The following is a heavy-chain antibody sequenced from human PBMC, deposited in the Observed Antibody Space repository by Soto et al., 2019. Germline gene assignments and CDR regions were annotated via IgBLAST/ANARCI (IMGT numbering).Heavy chain of an antibody. J-gene: IGHJ6*02. D-gene: IGHD5-18*01. Sequence: ASVKVSCKASNYTFTTYGITWVRQAPGQGLEWMGWISGYNGNTKYAQKFQGRVTMTTDPSTSTAYVELRSLRSDDTAVYFCARDVPTTMGMGLRNGIDVRGLGTPVTVS. CDR3: ARDVPTTMGMGLRNGIDV. V-gene: IGHV1-18*01. CDR1: NYTFTTYG. CDR2: ISGYNGNT.